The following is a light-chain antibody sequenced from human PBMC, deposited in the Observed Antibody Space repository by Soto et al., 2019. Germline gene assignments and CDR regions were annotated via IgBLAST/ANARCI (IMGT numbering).Light chain of an antibody. CDR1: SGHSSFI. Sequence: QSVLTQSSSASASLGSWVKLTCTQSSGHSSFIIASHQQQPGKTPRYLMKLVGSGCYKKGSGVPDCFSGPSSGAARYLSICPLQAEHEADYYCEISDSNTDTVFGGGTKLTVL. J-gene: IGLJ3*02. CDR2: LVGSGCY. CDR3: EISDSNTDTV. V-gene: IGLV4-60*03.